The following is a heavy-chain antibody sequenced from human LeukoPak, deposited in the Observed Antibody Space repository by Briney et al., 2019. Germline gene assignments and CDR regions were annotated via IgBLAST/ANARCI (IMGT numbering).Heavy chain of an antibody. J-gene: IGHJ4*02. Sequence: KLSETLSLTCAVYGGSFSGYYWSWIRQPPWKGLEWIGEINHSGSTNYNPSLKSRVTISVDTSKNQFSLKLSSVTAADTAVYYCARGRGVLRYFDWSLDYWGQGTLVTVSS. CDR3: ARGRGVLRYFDWSLDY. D-gene: IGHD3-9*01. V-gene: IGHV4-34*01. CDR1: GGSFSGYY. CDR2: INHSGST.